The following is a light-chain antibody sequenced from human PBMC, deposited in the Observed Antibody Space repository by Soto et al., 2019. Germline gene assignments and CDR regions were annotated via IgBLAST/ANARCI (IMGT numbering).Light chain of an antibody. CDR2: ATS. CDR3: QQSYKMPS. Sequence: EIPLTQSPSSLAASVGDRLTLTCRASRNVSIYLNLYQHKPGKGPTLLIHATSNLQIGVPSRFSGSRSGTEFTLTISSLEPEDFGNYYCQQSYKMPSFGQGTQLVIK. CDR1: RNVSIY. V-gene: IGKV1-39*01. J-gene: IGKJ5*01.